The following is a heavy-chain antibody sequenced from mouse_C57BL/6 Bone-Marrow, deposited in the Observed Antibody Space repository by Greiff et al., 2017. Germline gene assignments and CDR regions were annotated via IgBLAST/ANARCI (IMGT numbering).Heavy chain of an antibody. J-gene: IGHJ2*01. CDR3: TTNLLLRLYYFDY. V-gene: IGHV14-4*01. CDR1: GFNIKDDY. D-gene: IGHD1-1*01. Sequence: VQLKESGAELVRPGASVKLSCTASGFNIKDDYMHWVKQRPEQGLEWIGWIDPENGDTEYASKFPGKATITADTSSNTAYLQLSSLTSEDTAVYYCTTNLLLRLYYFDYWGQGTTLTVSS. CDR2: IDPENGDT.